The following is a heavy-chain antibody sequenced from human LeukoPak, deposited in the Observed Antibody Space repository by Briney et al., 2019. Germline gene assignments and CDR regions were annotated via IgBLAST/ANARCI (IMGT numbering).Heavy chain of an antibody. CDR2: INNDGDKR. V-gene: IGHV3-21*04. CDR3: ARGANYPDY. CDR1: GLSFRSYI. D-gene: IGHD3-10*01. Sequence: GGSLRLSCEASGLSFRSYIMNWVRRPPGKGLEWIASINNDGDKRYYADSVKGRFIISRDNAKKSLSLQMNSLTADDTAVYFCARGANYPDYWGQGTLVTVSS. J-gene: IGHJ4*02.